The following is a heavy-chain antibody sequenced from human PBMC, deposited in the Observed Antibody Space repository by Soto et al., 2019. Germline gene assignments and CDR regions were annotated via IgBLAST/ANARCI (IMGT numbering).Heavy chain of an antibody. CDR1: GFTFTNYA. Sequence: GGSLRLSCAASGFTFTNYAMSWVRQAPGKGLEWVSGISGNDGSTYYAGSVKGRFATSRDDSKSTVYLQMSSLRDEDTAVYYCAKGIRRTLHYGDYVLDHWGQGTLVTVSS. CDR3: AKGIRRTLHYGDYVLDH. J-gene: IGHJ4*02. D-gene: IGHD4-17*01. CDR2: ISGNDGST. V-gene: IGHV3-23*01.